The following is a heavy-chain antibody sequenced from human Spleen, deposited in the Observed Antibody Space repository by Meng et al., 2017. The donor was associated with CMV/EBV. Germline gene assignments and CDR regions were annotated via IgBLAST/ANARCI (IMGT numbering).Heavy chain of an antibody. CDR3: AKDQTGRYWRAFDY. CDR1: GFIFSSYG. J-gene: IGHJ4*02. CDR2: ISGVGSSHI. D-gene: IGHD1-26*01. V-gene: IGHV3-21*01. Sequence: GGALRLSCTASGFIFSSYGMNWVRQAPGKGLEWVSSISGVGSSHIYYADSVKGRFTISRDNSKNTLYLRMSSLRPEDTAAYYCAKDQTGRYWRAFDYWGQGTLVTVSS.